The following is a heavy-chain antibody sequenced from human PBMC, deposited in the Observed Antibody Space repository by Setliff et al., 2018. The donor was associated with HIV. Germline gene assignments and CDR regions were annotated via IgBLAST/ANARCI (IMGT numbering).Heavy chain of an antibody. CDR1: GFTFSDYY. J-gene: IGHJ4*02. Sequence: PGGSLRLSCAASGFTFSDYYMTWILQGPGKGLEWVSYISGSSRTIYYADSVMGRFTISRDNAKNSLYLHMNSLRAEDKAVYYCARLSKYYDFWTPDSWGQGTLVTVSS. D-gene: IGHD3-3*01. CDR2: ISGSSRTI. CDR3: ARLSKYYDFWTPDS. V-gene: IGHV3-11*01.